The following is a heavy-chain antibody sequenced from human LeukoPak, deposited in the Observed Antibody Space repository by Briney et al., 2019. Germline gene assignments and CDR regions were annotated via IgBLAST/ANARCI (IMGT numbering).Heavy chain of an antibody. D-gene: IGHD5-18*01. Sequence: GGSLRLSCAVSGFSFDSYSMSWIRQAPGKGLEWVSYIFSRSDTIYYADSVKGRFTISRDNAKNSLYLQMNSLRADDTAVYYCSRLRGYSYGYADYWGQGTLVTVSS. J-gene: IGHJ4*02. CDR2: IFSRSDTI. CDR1: GFSFDSYS. CDR3: SRLRGYSYGYADY. V-gene: IGHV3-48*04.